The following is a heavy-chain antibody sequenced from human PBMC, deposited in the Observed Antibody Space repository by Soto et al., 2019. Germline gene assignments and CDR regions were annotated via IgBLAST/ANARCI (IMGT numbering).Heavy chain of an antibody. D-gene: IGHD2-2*01. J-gene: IGHJ5*02. V-gene: IGHV1-18*01. CDR2: MSGYNGNT. CDR1: GYTFTSYG. CDR3: ARGGYCSTPSCYLAWFDP. Sequence: QVQLVQSGAEVKKPGASVKVSCKASGYTFTSYGISWVRQAPGQGLEWMGWMSGYNGNTNHAKKFQGRVTMTTDTSTSTAYMELRSLRSDDTAVYYCARGGYCSTPSCYLAWFDPWGQGTLVTVSS.